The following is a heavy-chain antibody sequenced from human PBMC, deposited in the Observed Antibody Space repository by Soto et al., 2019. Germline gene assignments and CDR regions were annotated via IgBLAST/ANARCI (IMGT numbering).Heavy chain of an antibody. CDR2: INAGNGNT. CDR1: GYTFTNYA. Sequence: ASVKVSCKASGYTFTNYAMHWVRQAPGQRLEWMGWINAGNGNTKYAQKFQDRVTITRDTSASTAYMELSSLRSDDTAVYYCARLRRVRGVIEDYYYGMDVRGQGTTVTVSS. J-gene: IGHJ6*02. D-gene: IGHD3-10*01. CDR3: ARLRRVRGVIEDYYYGMDV. V-gene: IGHV1-3*01.